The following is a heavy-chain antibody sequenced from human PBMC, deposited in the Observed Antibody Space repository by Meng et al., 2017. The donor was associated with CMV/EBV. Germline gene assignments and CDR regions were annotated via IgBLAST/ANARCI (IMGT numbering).Heavy chain of an antibody. CDR2: TYYRSKWYN. D-gene: IGHD2-15*01. CDR3: ARDKGMVELGSWFDP. CDR1: GDSGSSNRAA. J-gene: IGHJ5*02. V-gene: IGHV6-1*01. Sequence: QGKLQQSGPGLVNPSQTPPLTCAISGDSGSSNRAAWNWIRQSPSRGLEWLGRTYYRSKWYNDYAVSVKSRITINPDTSKNQFSLQLNSVTPEDTAVYYCARDKGMVELGSWFDPWGQGTLVTVSS.